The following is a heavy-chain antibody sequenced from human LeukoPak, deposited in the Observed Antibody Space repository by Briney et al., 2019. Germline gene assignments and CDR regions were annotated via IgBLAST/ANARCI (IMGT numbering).Heavy chain of an antibody. CDR3: ARSPSGSSSRWFDP. CDR2: IYHSGST. CDR1: GYSISSGYY. Sequence: SETLSLTCTVSGYSISSGYYWGWIRQPPGKGLEWIGSIYHSGSTYYNPSLESRVTISVDKSKNQISLKLSSVTAADTAVYYCARSPSGSSSRWFDPWGQGTLVTVSS. D-gene: IGHD1-26*01. J-gene: IGHJ5*02. V-gene: IGHV4-38-2*02.